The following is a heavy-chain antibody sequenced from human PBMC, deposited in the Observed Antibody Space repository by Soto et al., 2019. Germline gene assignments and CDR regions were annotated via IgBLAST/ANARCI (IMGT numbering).Heavy chain of an antibody. V-gene: IGHV4-34*01. CDR2: INHSGST. Sequence: QVQLQQWGAGLLKPSETLSLTCAVYGGSFSGYYWSWIRQPPGKGLEWIGEINHSGSTNYNPSLKSRVTISVDTSKNQFSLKLSSVTAADTAVYYCARGPYSSSWHNWFDPWGQGTLVTVSS. D-gene: IGHD6-13*01. J-gene: IGHJ5*02. CDR1: GGSFSGYY. CDR3: ARGPYSSSWHNWFDP.